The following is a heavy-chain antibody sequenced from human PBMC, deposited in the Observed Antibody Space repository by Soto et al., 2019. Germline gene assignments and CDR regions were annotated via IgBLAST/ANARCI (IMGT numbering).Heavy chain of an antibody. CDR2: INAGNGNT. V-gene: IGHV1-3*01. CDR3: ARAQGQWWTALGY. Sequence: QVQLVQSGAEVKKPGASVKVSCKASGYTFTSYAMHWVRQAPGQRLEWMGWINAGNGNTKYSQKFQGRVTITRDTSASTAYMELSSLRSEDTAVYYCARAQGQWWTALGYWGQGTLVTVSS. D-gene: IGHD2-15*01. J-gene: IGHJ4*02. CDR1: GYTFTSYA.